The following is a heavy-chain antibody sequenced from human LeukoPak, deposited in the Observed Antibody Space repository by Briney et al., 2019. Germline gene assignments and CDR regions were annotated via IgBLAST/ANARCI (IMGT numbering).Heavy chain of an antibody. CDR2: INPNSGGT. J-gene: IGHJ4*02. Sequence: ASVKVSCKASGYTFTGYYTHWVRQAPGQGLEWMGWINPNSGGTNYAQKFQGRVTMTRDTSISTAYMELSRLRSDDTAVYYCARDLVAVAGTPLWYFDYWGQGTLVTVSS. CDR1: GYTFTGYY. D-gene: IGHD6-19*01. V-gene: IGHV1-2*02. CDR3: ARDLVAVAGTPLWYFDY.